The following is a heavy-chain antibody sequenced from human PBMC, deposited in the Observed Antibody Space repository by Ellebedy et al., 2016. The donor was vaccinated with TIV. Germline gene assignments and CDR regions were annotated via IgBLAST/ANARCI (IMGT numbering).Heavy chain of an antibody. D-gene: IGHD6-13*01. J-gene: IGHJ6*02. V-gene: IGHV1-2*02. CDR2: INPDSGGT. CDR3: ARVRRGSSGMDV. CDR1: GYTFSANY. Sequence: ASVKVSCKASGYTFSANYIHWVRQAPGQGLEWMGWINPDSGGTNFAQKFQGRVTMTRDTSVDTAYMELSRLESDDTAGYYCARVRRGSSGMDVWGQGTTVTVS.